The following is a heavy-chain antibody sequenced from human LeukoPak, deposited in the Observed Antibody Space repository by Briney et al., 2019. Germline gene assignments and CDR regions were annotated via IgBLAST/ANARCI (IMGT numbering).Heavy chain of an antibody. J-gene: IGHJ4*02. D-gene: IGHD3-22*01. CDR2: IAAGGGGT. CDR1: GFTFSDYA. V-gene: IGHV3-23*01. CDR3: ARSRDTSGYYNGRFDD. Sequence: GGSLRLSCAASGFTFSDYAVSWVCQAPGKGLVWVAAIAAGGGGTYYADSVKGRFTISRDTSKNTLYLQMSSLRAEDTAVYYCARSRDTSGYYNGRFDDWGQGTLVTVSS.